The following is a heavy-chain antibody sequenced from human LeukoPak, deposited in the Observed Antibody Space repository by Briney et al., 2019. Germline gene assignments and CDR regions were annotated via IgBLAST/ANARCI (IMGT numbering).Heavy chain of an antibody. Sequence: PGGSLRLSCAASGFTFSSYEMNWVRQAPGKGLDWVSYISSSGSTIYYADSVKDRFTVSRDNAKKSLFLQMNNLRAEDTAVYYCAREWDFHHWGQGTLVTVSS. J-gene: IGHJ1*01. CDR3: AREWDFHH. V-gene: IGHV3-48*03. CDR1: GFTFSSYE. CDR2: ISSSGSTI. D-gene: IGHD1-26*01.